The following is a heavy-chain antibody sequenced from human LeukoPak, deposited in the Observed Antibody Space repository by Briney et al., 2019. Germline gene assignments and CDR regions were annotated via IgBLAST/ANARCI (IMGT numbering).Heavy chain of an antibody. CDR3: ARDVAMVSLYDRYFDY. CDR1: GGTFSSYA. Sequence: GASVKVSCKASGGTFSSYAISWVRQAPGQGLVWMGGIIPIFGTANYAQKFQGRVTITADKSTSTAYMELSSLRSEDTAVYYCARDVAMVSLYDRYFDYWGQGTLVTVSS. CDR2: IIPIFGTA. D-gene: IGHD5-18*01. V-gene: IGHV1-69*06. J-gene: IGHJ4*02.